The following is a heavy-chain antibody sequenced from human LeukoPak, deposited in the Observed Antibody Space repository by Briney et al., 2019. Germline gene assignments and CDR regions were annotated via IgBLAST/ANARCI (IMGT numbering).Heavy chain of an antibody. Sequence: GGSLRLSCAPSGFTFSRHGMHWVRQAPGKGLEWVAIISNDGSRKYYAHSVEGRFTISRDNSKNTLYLQMDSLRAEDTTVYYCARDRAWNYFDYWGQGTLVTVSS. CDR3: ARDRAWNYFDY. CDR2: ISNDGSRK. V-gene: IGHV3-30*03. CDR1: GFTFSRHG. J-gene: IGHJ4*02. D-gene: IGHD3-3*01.